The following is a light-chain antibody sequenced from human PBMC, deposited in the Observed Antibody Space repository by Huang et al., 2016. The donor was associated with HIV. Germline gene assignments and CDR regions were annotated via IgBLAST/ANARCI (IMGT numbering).Light chain of an antibody. V-gene: IGKV4-1*01. CDR2: WAS. J-gene: IGKJ1*01. Sequence: DIVMTQSPDSLAVSLGERATINCKSSQRILYNSDKKNYLAWYQQKPGQRPKLHSYWASTRESGVPDRFSGSGSGTDFTLTISSLQAGDVAVYYCQQYYGSPPTFGQGTKVEIK. CDR3: QQYYGSPPT. CDR1: QRILYNSDKKNY.